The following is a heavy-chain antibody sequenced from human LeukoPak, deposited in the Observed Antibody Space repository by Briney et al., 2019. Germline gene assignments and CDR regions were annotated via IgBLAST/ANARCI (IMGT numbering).Heavy chain of an antibody. CDR1: GFTFSSYS. J-gene: IGHJ5*02. Sequence: SGGSLRLSCAAPGFTFSSYSMNWVRQAPGKGLEWVSYISRSITTIYYADSVKGRFTISRDNAKNSLYLQMNSLRAEDTAVYYCARDDCSTTSCQKHQNWFDPWGQGTLVTVSS. D-gene: IGHD2-2*01. CDR3: ARDDCSTTSCQKHQNWFDP. CDR2: ISRSITTI. V-gene: IGHV3-48*01.